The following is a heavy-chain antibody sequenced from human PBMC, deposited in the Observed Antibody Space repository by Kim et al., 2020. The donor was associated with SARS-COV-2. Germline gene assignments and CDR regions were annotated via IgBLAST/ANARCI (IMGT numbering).Heavy chain of an antibody. Sequence: SETLSLTCTVSGGSISSSSYYWGWIRQPPGKGLEWIGSIYYSGSTYYNPSLKSRVTISVDTSKNQFSLKLSSVTAADTAVYYCARLPYDYVWGSYRYSAFDIWGQGTMVTVSS. CDR3: ARLPYDYVWGSYRYSAFDI. J-gene: IGHJ3*02. V-gene: IGHV4-39*01. CDR2: IYYSGST. D-gene: IGHD3-16*02. CDR1: GGSISSSSYY.